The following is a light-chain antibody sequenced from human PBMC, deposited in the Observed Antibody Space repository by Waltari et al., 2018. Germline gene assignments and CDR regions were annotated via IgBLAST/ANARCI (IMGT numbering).Light chain of an antibody. J-gene: IGLJ2*01. CDR1: TSNIGSED. CDR2: DTD. V-gene: IGLV1-51*01. CDR3: ATWDNRQSSVV. Sequence: QSILTQPPSLSAAPGQKVAISCSGSTSNIGSEDVYWYRQFPGTPPELLIYDTDKRPSDIPDRPSGSKSGTSATLDITGLQTGDEADYYCATWDNRQSSVVFGGGTKVTVL.